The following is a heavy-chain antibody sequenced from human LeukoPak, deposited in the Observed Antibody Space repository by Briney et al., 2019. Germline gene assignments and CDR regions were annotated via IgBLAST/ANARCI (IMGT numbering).Heavy chain of an antibody. D-gene: IGHD1-26*01. CDR1: VGSLSGYY. Sequence: SETLSLTRALYVGSLSGYYWSWIRQPPGPGLEWLGEVNHSVTARYNPSLESRVTISVDTSKKQRSLNVYFVTAAATAVYYCASLNPFSGRRNAFDIWGQGAMVTVSS. V-gene: IGHV4-34*01. J-gene: IGHJ3*02. CDR2: VNHSVTA. CDR3: ASLNPFSGRRNAFDI.